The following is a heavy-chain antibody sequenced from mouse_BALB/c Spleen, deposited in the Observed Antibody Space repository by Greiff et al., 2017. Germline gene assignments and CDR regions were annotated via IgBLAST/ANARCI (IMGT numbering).Heavy chain of an antibody. J-gene: IGHJ3*01. V-gene: IGHV1S56*01. CDR1: GYTFTSYD. CDR3: ARGSTYYYGSSPWFAY. CDR2: IYPGDGST. D-gene: IGHD1-1*01. Sequence: QVQLKESGPELVKPGALVKISCKASGYTFTSYDINWVKQRPGQGLKWIGWIYPGDGSTKYNEKFKGKATLTADKSSSTAYMQLSSLTSENSAVYFCARGSTYYYGSSPWFAYWGQGTLVTVSA.